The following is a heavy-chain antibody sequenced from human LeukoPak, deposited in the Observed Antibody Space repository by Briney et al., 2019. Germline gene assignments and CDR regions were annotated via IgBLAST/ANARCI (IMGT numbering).Heavy chain of an antibody. V-gene: IGHV3-23*01. D-gene: IGHD3-16*02. CDR3: AKDSYYDYVWGSYRYTNQFDY. J-gene: IGHJ4*02. Sequence: GGSLRLSCAASGFTFSSYGVSWVRQAPGKGLEWVSGISDSGGSTYYVDSVKGRFTTSRDNSKNTLYLQMNSLRVEDTAVYYCAKDSYYDYVWGSYRYTNQFDYWGQGTLVTVSS. CDR1: GFTFSSYG. CDR2: ISDSGGST.